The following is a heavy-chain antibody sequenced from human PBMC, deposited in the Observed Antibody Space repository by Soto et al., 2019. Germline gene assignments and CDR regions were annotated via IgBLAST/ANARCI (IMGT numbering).Heavy chain of an antibody. CDR2: INHSGST. CDR1: GGSFSGYY. Sequence: SETLSLTCAVYGGSFSGYYWRWIRQPPGKGLEWIGEINHSGSTNYNPSLKSRVTISVDTSKNQLSLKLSSVTAADTAVYYCAMTRGVVAFDPWGQGTLVTVSS. V-gene: IGHV4-34*01. D-gene: IGHD3-3*01. CDR3: AMTRGVVAFDP. J-gene: IGHJ5*02.